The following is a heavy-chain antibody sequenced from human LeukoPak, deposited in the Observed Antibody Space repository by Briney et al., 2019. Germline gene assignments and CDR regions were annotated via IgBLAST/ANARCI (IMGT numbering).Heavy chain of an antibody. Sequence: SGTLSLTYAVSGGSISSYYWGWIRQPPGKGLEWIGSIYYSGSTYYNPSLKSRVTISVDTSKNQFSLKLSSVTAADTAVYYCAREIAAAGHDAFDIWGQGTMVTVSS. J-gene: IGHJ3*02. V-gene: IGHV4-39*02. CDR2: IYYSGST. CDR3: AREIAAAGHDAFDI. D-gene: IGHD6-13*01. CDR1: GGSISSYY.